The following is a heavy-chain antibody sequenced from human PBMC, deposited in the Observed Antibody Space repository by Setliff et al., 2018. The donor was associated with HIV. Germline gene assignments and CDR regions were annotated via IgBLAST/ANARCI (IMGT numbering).Heavy chain of an antibody. CDR1: GGSISSSSYY. D-gene: IGHD7-27*01. V-gene: IGHV4-39*01. J-gene: IGHJ2*01. CDR2: IFYSGST. Sequence: KTSETLSLTCTVSGGSISSSSYYWGWVRQPPGKGLEWIGSIFYSGSTYYNPSLKSRVTISVDTSKNQFSLRLSSVTAADTAVYYCRTGDTSVEWYFDLWGRGTLVTSPQ. CDR3: RTGDTSVEWYFDL.